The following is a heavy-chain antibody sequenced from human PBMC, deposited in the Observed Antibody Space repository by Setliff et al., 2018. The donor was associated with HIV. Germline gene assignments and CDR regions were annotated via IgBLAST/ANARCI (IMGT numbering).Heavy chain of an antibody. Sequence: GESLKISCKSSGYSFTNYWVGWVRQMPGNGLEWMGLIWPDDSDTIYSPSFRGQVIMSADKSINTAYLQWSSLKAPDTAIYYCARLSKYFDFWTPDCWGQGTLVTVSS. D-gene: IGHD3-3*01. V-gene: IGHV5-51*01. CDR2: IWPDDSDT. CDR3: ARLSKYFDFWTPDC. CDR1: GYSFTNYW. J-gene: IGHJ4*02.